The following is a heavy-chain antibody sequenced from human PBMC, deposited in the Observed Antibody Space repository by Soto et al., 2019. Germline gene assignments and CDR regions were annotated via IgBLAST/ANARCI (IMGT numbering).Heavy chain of an antibody. Sequence: QVQLVESGGGVVQPGRSLRLSCTASGFTFSSYVMHWVRQAPGKGLEWVAVISYDGGDKYYADSVKGRFTISRDNSKNTLFLQMNSLRPEDTAVYYCARDHCRGGTCAFTYWGQGTLVTVSS. CDR2: ISYDGGDK. CDR1: GFTFSSYV. CDR3: ARDHCRGGTCAFTY. D-gene: IGHD2-15*01. V-gene: IGHV3-30-3*01. J-gene: IGHJ4*02.